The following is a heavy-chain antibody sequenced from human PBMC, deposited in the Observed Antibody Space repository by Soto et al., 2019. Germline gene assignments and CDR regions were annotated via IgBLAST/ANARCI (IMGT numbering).Heavy chain of an antibody. CDR3: AREAVAATFYMDV. CDR2: IYYSGST. Sequence: PSETLSLTCTVSGGSISSGGYYWSWIRQHPGKGLEWIGYIYYSGSTYYNPSLKSRVTISVDTSKNQFSLKLSSVTAADTAVFYCAREAVAATFYMDVWGKGTTVTVSS. J-gene: IGHJ6*03. D-gene: IGHD2-15*01. V-gene: IGHV4-31*03. CDR1: GGSISSGGYY.